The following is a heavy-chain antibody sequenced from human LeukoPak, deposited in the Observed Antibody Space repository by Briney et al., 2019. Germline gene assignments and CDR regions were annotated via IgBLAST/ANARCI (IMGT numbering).Heavy chain of an antibody. CDR2: MNPNNGRT. Sequence: ASVKVSCEASGYTFINYDINWVRQAPGQGLEWMGWMNPNNGRTVYAQKFQGRVTMTRNSSISTAYMELNTLTSDDTAVYYCARGSWITGTTSYYYHMDVWGKGTTVTVSS. CDR3: ARGSWITGTTSYYYHMDV. CDR1: GYTFINYD. D-gene: IGHD1-7*01. J-gene: IGHJ6*03. V-gene: IGHV1-8*01.